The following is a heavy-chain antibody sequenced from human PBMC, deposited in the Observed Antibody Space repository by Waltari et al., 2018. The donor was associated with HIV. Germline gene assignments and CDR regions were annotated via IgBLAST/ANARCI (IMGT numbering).Heavy chain of an antibody. CDR1: GFTFSSHW. CDR2: IKPDGSET. CDR3: AREYFYESSGYYYRSTFDY. J-gene: IGHJ4*02. D-gene: IGHD3-22*01. V-gene: IGHV3-7*01. Sequence: EVQLVESGGGLVQPGESLRLSCAASGFTFSSHWMSWVRQAPGKGLELVANIKPDGSETYYVDSVKGRFTISRDNAKTSLYLQMNSLRAEDTAVYFCAREYFYESSGYYYRSTFDYWGQGTLVTVSS.